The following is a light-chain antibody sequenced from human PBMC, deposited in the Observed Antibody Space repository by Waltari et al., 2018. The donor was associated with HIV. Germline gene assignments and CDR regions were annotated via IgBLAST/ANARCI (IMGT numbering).Light chain of an antibody. CDR2: GNP. CDR1: SSNIGAGYD. CDR3: QSYDNSLSVV. V-gene: IGLV1-40*01. Sequence: HSVLTQPPSVSGAPGQRVTISCTGSSSNIGAGYDVHWYQQLPGTAPKLLTYGNPNPPSVLPDRFCGSTSGTSASLAITGLQAEDEADYYGQSYDNSLSVVFGGGTKLTV. J-gene: IGLJ2*01.